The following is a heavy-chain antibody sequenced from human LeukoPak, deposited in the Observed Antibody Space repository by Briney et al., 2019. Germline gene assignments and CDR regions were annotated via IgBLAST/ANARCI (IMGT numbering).Heavy chain of an antibody. Sequence: PGGPLTLSCAASGFTFSCYAMIWVGPAPGKGREGVGRIRSKTDGGTTDYAAPVKGRFTISRDDSKNTLYLQMNSLKTEDTAVYYCTTDTPIAADAFDIWGQGTMVTVSS. CDR1: GFTFSCYA. CDR2: IRSKTDGGTT. V-gene: IGHV3-15*01. CDR3: TTDTPIAADAFDI. J-gene: IGHJ3*02. D-gene: IGHD6-13*01.